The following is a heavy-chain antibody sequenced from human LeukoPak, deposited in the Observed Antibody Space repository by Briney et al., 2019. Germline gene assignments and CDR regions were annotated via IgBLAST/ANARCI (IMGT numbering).Heavy chain of an antibody. D-gene: IGHD3-22*01. J-gene: IGHJ4*02. CDR1: GFTFNNYA. CDR3: AKDLYFDSSGQFRD. V-gene: IGHV3-23*01. Sequence: GGSLRLSCAASGFTFNNYAMSWVRQAPGKGLEWVAALSGSGGSTYYAASVKDRFTISRDNSKNTLYLQMSSLRAEDTAVYYCAKDLYFDSSGQFRDWGQGTLVTVSS. CDR2: LSGSGGST.